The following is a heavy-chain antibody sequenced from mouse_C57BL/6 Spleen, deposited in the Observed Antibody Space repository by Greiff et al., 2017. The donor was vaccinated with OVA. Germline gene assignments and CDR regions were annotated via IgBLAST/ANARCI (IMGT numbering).Heavy chain of an antibody. D-gene: IGHD1-1*01. Sequence: QVQLQQSGAELARPGASVKLSCKASGYTFTSYGISWVKQRTGQGLEWIGELYPRSGNTYYNETFKGKATLTADKSSSTAYMELRSLTSEDSAVYFCARNYGSSYESLAMDYWGQGTSVTVSS. V-gene: IGHV1-81*01. CDR1: GYTFTSYG. CDR2: LYPRSGNT. CDR3: ARNYGSSYESLAMDY. J-gene: IGHJ4*01.